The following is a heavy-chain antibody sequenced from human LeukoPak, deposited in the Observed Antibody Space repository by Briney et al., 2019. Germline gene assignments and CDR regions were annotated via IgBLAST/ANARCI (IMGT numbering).Heavy chain of an antibody. J-gene: IGHJ4*02. Sequence: TGGSLRLSCAASGFTFSTYAMSWVRQAPGKGLEWVALILGGSGGSTYYADSVKGRFTISRDNSKNALYLQMNSLRAEDTAVYYCANHAYYDFWSGYYPKGRIDYWGQGTLVTVSS. CDR2: ILGGSGGST. D-gene: IGHD3-3*01. V-gene: IGHV3-23*01. CDR3: ANHAYYDFWSGYYPKGRIDY. CDR1: GFTFSTYA.